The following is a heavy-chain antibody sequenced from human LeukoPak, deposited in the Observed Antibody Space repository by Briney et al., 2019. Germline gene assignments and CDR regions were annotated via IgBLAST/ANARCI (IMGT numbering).Heavy chain of an antibody. CDR3: ARGIEWELPAY. CDR2: IYTSGST. V-gene: IGHV4-61*02. CDR1: GGSISSGSYY. Sequence: SQTLSLTRTVSGGSISSGSYYWSWIRQPAGKGLEWIGRIYTSGSTNYNPSLKSRVTISVDTSKNQFSLKLSSVTAADTAVYYCARGIEWELPAYWGQGTLVTVSS. J-gene: IGHJ4*02. D-gene: IGHD1-26*01.